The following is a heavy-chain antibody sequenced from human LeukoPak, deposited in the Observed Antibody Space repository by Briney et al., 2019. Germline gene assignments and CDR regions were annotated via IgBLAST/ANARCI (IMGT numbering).Heavy chain of an antibody. CDR1: GFAFSSYG. Sequence: GGSLRLSCVASGFAFSSYGMHWVRQAPGKGLDWVSLIYSGGTTHYADSVKGRFTISRDNSKNTLYLQMNSLRVDDTAVYYCARDPPAVAANTYGWGQGTLVTVSS. CDR2: IYSGGTT. J-gene: IGHJ4*02. CDR3: ARDPPAVAANTYG. V-gene: IGHV3-66*01. D-gene: IGHD6-6*01.